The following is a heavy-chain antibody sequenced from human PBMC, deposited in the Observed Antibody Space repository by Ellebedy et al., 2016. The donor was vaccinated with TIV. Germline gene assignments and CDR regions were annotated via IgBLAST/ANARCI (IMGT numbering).Heavy chain of an antibody. J-gene: IGHJ4*02. CDR2: IIPILGVT. CDR3: ARWGGSSWRFQGPYDF. Sequence: AASVKVSCKASGGTFSNYAFNWVRQAPGQGLEWMGRIIPILGVTEYARNFQGRLTFTADKYTTTAYMELRSLRSEDTAVYYCARWGGSSWRFQGPYDFWGQGTLVAVSS. D-gene: IGHD2-2*01. CDR1: GGTFSNYA. V-gene: IGHV1-69*04.